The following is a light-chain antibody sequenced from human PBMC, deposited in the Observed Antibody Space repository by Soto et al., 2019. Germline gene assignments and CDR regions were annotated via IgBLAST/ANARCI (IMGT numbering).Light chain of an antibody. V-gene: IGKV1-12*01. J-gene: IGKJ4*01. Sequence: DIQMTQSPSSVSASVGDRVTITCRASQDITRWLAWYQQKPGKAPKLLIYATSSLQSGVPSRFSGSGSGTDFTLNISSLQPEDFATYYCQQANSFPHTLGGVTRVEIK. CDR3: QQANSFPHT. CDR2: ATS. CDR1: QDITRW.